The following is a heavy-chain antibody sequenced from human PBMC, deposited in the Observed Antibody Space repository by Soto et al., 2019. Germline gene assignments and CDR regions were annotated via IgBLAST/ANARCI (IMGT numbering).Heavy chain of an antibody. J-gene: IGHJ4*02. V-gene: IGHV5-10-1*01. CDR2: IEPSDSYN. CDR1: GYSFTSYW. CDR3: ACELGPFGY. D-gene: IGHD7-27*01. Sequence: GESLKIPCKGPGYSFTSYWINWGRQMPGKGLEWMGRIEPSDSYNNYSPSFQGHVTISADKSISTAYLQCSRLKALDTAMYYCACELGPFGYWGQGTLVTVSS.